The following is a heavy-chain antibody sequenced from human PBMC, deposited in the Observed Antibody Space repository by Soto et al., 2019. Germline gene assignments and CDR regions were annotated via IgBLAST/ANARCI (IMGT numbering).Heavy chain of an antibody. D-gene: IGHD6-13*01. V-gene: IGHV1-2*04. CDR2: INPNSGGT. J-gene: IGHJ4*02. CDR3: ARVAGDSSSWDKYYFDY. CDR1: GYTFTGYY. Sequence: ASVKVSCKASGYTFTGYYMHWVRQAPGQGLEWMGWINPNSGGTNYAQKFQGWVTMTRDTSISTAYMELSRLRSDDTAVYYCARVAGDSSSWDKYYFDYWGQGTRVTVSS.